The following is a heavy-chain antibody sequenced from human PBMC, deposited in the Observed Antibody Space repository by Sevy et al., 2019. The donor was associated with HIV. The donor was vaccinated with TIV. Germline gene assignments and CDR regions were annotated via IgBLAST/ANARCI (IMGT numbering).Heavy chain of an antibody. D-gene: IGHD1-26*01. CDR2: IYYNGHI. J-gene: IGHJ4*02. V-gene: IGHV4-59*08. CDR1: GGSITSLY. Sequence: SETLSLTCTVSGGSITSLYWNWIRQPPGKGLKWIANIYYNGHINYNPSLKSRVTLSLDTSKNQFSLRLSSVTAADKAMYYCAGENAWGRGYSWGQGTLVTVSS. CDR3: AGENAWGRGYS.